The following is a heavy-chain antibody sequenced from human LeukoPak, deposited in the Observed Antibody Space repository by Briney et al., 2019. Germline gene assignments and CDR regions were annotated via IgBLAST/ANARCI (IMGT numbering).Heavy chain of an antibody. CDR1: GYTFTSYY. CDR3: ARVDGYYDSSPHEDY. V-gene: IGHV1-46*03. D-gene: IGHD3-22*01. J-gene: IGHJ4*02. CDR2: INPSGGST. Sequence: ASVKVSCKASGYTFTSYYMHWVRQAPGQGLEWMGIINPSGGSTSYAQKFQGRVTMTRDTSTSTGYMELSSLRSEDTAVYYCARVDGYYDSSPHEDYWGQGTLVTVSS.